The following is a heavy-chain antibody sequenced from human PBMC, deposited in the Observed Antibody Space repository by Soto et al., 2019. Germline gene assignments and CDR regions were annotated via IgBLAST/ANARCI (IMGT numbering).Heavy chain of an antibody. CDR2: IKQDGSDK. CDR3: AGGMITFGGVIVRYYYYYMDV. J-gene: IGHJ6*03. CDR1: GFTFSSYW. Sequence: GGSLRLSCAASGFTFSSYWMSWVRQAPGKGLEWVANIKQDGSDKYYVDSVKGRFTISRDNAKNTLYLQMKSRRAEDTAVYYCAGGMITFGGVIVRYYYYYMDVWGKGTTVTVSS. D-gene: IGHD3-16*02. V-gene: IGHV3-7*01.